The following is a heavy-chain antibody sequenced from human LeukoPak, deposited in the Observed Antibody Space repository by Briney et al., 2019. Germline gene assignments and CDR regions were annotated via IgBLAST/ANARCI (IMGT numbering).Heavy chain of an antibody. J-gene: IGHJ4*02. D-gene: IGHD5-18*01. CDR1: GFTFSSYA. V-gene: IGHV3-23*01. CDR3: AKGNSGYSYGYEFDY. CDR2: ISGSGGST. Sequence: GGSLRLSCAASGFTFSSYAMSRVRQAPGKGLEWVSAISGSGGSTYYADSVKGRFTISRDNSKNTLYLQMNSLRAEDTAVYYCAKGNSGYSYGYEFDYWGQGTLVTVSS.